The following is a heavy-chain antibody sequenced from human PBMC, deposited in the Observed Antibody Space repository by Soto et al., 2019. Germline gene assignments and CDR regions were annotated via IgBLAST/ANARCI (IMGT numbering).Heavy chain of an antibody. Sequence: EVQLLESGGGLVQPGGSLRLSCVASGFTLSSYAMSWVRQAPGKGLEWVSAVSGTGGYIYSADSVKGRFIISRYNSKNTLYLQMNSLRVEDTAVYYCAKDPYNDFWSGYYYFDYWGQGTLVTVSS. CDR2: VSGTGGYI. V-gene: IGHV3-23*01. D-gene: IGHD3-3*01. CDR1: GFTLSSYA. CDR3: AKDPYNDFWSGYYYFDY. J-gene: IGHJ4*02.